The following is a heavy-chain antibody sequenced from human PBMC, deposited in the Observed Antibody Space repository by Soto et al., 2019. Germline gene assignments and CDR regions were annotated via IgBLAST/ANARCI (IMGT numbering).Heavy chain of an antibody. CDR2: IYYNGTT. CDR3: ARQWQLRGMDV. CDR1: VGSISSGLHY. V-gene: IGHV4-31*03. J-gene: IGHJ6*02. Sequence: SETLSLTCTVSVGSISSGLHYWAWIRQFPGKGLEWIGSIYYNGTTYDNASLKSRLVISVDTSENQFSLKLRSVTATDTAVYYCARQWQLRGMDVWGQGTTVTVSS. D-gene: IGHD6-19*01.